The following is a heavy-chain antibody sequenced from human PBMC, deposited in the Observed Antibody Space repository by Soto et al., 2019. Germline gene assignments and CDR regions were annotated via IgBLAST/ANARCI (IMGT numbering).Heavy chain of an antibody. D-gene: IGHD2-8*01. Sequence: SETLSLTCTVSGGSIISCGYYWTWIRQPPGKGLEWIGYIYHSGSTYYNPSLKSRVTISVDRSKNQFSLKLSSVTAADTAVYYCARGPPNTYWGQGTLVSVSS. CDR3: ARGPPNTY. CDR1: GGSIISCGYY. J-gene: IGHJ4*02. V-gene: IGHV4-30-2*01. CDR2: IYHSGST.